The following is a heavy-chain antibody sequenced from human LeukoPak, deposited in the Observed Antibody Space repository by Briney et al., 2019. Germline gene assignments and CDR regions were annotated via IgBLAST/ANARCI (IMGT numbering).Heavy chain of an antibody. V-gene: IGHV3-15*05. Sequence: GGSLRLSCATSGFTFTNAWMSWVRQAPGKGLEWIGRIKSKVDGGTTDYAAPVKGRFTISRDDSNNILYLQMNSLKTEDTAVYYCIAGVGDFYPYAMDVWGQGTTVTVSS. CDR3: IAGVGDFYPYAMDV. CDR2: IKSKVDGGTT. J-gene: IGHJ6*02. CDR1: GFTFTNAW. D-gene: IGHD5/OR15-5a*01.